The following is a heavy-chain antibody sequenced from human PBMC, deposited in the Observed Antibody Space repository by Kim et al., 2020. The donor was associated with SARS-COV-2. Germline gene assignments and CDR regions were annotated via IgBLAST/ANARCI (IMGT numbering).Heavy chain of an antibody. D-gene: IGHD2-21*01. CDR3: AKSIPYWYFTL. J-gene: IGHJ2*01. Sequence: YLDSVKGRFTISRDKSGNTMYLQMNGLSADDTAIYYCAKSIPYWYFTLWGRGTLVSVSS. V-gene: IGHV3-23*01.